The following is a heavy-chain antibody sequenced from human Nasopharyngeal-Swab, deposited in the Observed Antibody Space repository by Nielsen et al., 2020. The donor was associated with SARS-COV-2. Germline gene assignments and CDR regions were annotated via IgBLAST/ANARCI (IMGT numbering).Heavy chain of an antibody. CDR3: ARGPEPALKFDP. J-gene: IGHJ5*02. D-gene: IGHD2-2*01. Sequence: SVKVSCKASGGTFRSQGISWVRQAPGQGLEWMGGIIPMRGIANYAQKFQGRVTITADKSTSTVYMDLSSLRSEDTAVYYCARGPEPALKFDPWGQGTLVAVSS. CDR1: GGTFRSQG. V-gene: IGHV1-69*10. CDR2: IIPMRGIA.